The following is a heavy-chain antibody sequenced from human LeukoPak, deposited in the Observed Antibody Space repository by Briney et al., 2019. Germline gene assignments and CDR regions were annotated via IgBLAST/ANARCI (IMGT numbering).Heavy chain of an antibody. J-gene: IGHJ4*02. V-gene: IGHV4-61*02. CDR2: IYTSGST. CDR1: GGSLSSGSYY. CDR3: ARHIVVVPAAYFDY. D-gene: IGHD2-2*01. Sequence: SETLSLTCTVSGGSLSSGSYYWSWIRQPAGKGLEWIGRIYTSGSTNYNPSLKSRVTISVDTSKNQFSLKLSSVTAADTAVYYCARHIVVVPAAYFDYWGQGTLVTVSS.